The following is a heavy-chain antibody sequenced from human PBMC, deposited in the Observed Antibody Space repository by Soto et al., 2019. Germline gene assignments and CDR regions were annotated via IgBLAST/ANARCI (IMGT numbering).Heavy chain of an antibody. D-gene: IGHD3-9*01. J-gene: IGHJ5*02. CDR2: IYHSGST. CDR1: GGSISSGGYS. V-gene: IGHV4-30-2*01. Sequence: PSETLSLTCAVSGGSISSGGYSWSWIRQPPGKGLEWIGYIYHSGSTYYNPSLKSRVTISVDTSKNQFSLKLSSVTAADTAVYYCARLRYVYNWFDPWGQGTLVTVSS. CDR3: ARLRYVYNWFDP.